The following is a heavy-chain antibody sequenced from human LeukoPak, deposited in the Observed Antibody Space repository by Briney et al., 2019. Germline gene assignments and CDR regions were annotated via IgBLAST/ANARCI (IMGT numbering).Heavy chain of an antibody. CDR2: IYHSGST. Sequence: SETLSLTCTVSGYSISSGYYWGWIRQPPRKGLEWIGTIYHSGSTYYNPSLKSRGTISVDTSKNQSSLKLASVTAADTAVYYCARVRGYCSSTICYRYYFDYWGQGTLVTVSS. D-gene: IGHD2-2*01. J-gene: IGHJ4*02. V-gene: IGHV4-38-2*02. CDR3: ARVRGYCSSTICYRYYFDY. CDR1: GYSISSGYY.